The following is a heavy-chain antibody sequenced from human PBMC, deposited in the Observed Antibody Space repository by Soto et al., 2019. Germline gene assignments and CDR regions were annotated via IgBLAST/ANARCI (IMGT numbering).Heavy chain of an antibody. D-gene: IGHD2-21*02. CDR3: ARESGDWPLNWFDP. J-gene: IGHJ5*02. V-gene: IGHV3-23*01. CDR2: ITGRGDTT. Sequence: PGGSLRLSCAASGFPFGDHAMHWVRQAPGKGLEWVSAITGRGDTTYYADSVKGRFTVSRDNAKNTLYLQMNGLTAEDTAVYYCARESGDWPLNWFDPWGLGTLVTVSS. CDR1: GFPFGDHA.